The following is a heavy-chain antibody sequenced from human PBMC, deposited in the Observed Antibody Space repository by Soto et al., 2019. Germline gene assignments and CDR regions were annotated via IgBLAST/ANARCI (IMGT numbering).Heavy chain of an antibody. D-gene: IGHD3-22*01. CDR1: GGTFRSYA. CDR3: ARDLTEYDSSGYSFYYYGMDV. J-gene: IGHJ6*02. CDR2: SIPIFGTA. V-gene: IGHV1-69*13. Sequence: SSVKVSCKASGGTFRSYAISWLRQAPGQGLEWMGGSIPIFGTANDAQKLQGRGTITADEARSAAYVELSSLRSEDTAVYYCARDLTEYDSSGYSFYYYGMDVWGQGTTVTVSS.